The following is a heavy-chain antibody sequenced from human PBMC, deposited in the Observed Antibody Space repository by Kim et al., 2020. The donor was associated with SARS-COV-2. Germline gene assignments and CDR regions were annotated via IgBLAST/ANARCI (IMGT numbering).Heavy chain of an antibody. D-gene: IGHD1-26*01. CDR2: IDWDDDK. Sequence: SGPTLVNPTQTLTLTCTFSGFSLSTSGMCVSWIRQPPGKALEWLALIDWDDDKYYSTSLKTRLTISKDTSKNQVVLTMTNMDPVDTATYYCARIRWELLGSYYSGMDVWGQGTTVTVSS. J-gene: IGHJ6*02. V-gene: IGHV2-70*01. CDR3: ARIRWELLGSYYSGMDV. CDR1: GFSLSTSGMC.